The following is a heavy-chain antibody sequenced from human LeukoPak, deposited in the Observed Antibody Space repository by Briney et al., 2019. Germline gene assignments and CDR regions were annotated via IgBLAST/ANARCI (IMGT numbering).Heavy chain of an antibody. Sequence: SETLSLTCTVSGGSSSRGGYYWSWIRQHPGKGLEWIGYIYYSGSTYYNPSLKSRVTISVDTSKNQFSLKLSSVTAADTAVYYCARGHCSGGSCYLMWYYYYGMDVWGQGTTVTVSS. CDR1: GGSSSRGGYY. J-gene: IGHJ6*02. CDR3: ARGHCSGGSCYLMWYYYYGMDV. V-gene: IGHV4-31*03. D-gene: IGHD2-15*01. CDR2: IYYSGST.